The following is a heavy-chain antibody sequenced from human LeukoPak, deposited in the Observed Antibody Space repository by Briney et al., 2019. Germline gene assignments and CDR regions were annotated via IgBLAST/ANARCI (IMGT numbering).Heavy chain of an antibody. D-gene: IGHD5-24*01. J-gene: IGHJ3*02. CDR1: GFTFGSYA. CDR2: ISGSGGST. CDR3: ARGRDGYNSGAFDI. V-gene: IGHV3-23*01. Sequence: GGSLRLSCAASGFTFGSYAMSWVRQAPGKGLEWVSAISGSGGSTYYADSVKGRFTISRDNSKNTLYLQMNSLRAEDTAVYSCARGRDGYNSGAFDIWGQGTMVTVSS.